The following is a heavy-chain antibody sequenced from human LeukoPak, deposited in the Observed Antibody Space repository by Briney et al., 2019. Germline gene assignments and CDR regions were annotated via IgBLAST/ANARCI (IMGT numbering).Heavy chain of an antibody. CDR2: IYTSGST. CDR1: AGSISSGSYY. CDR3: ASTTLSPLTEIFDY. J-gene: IGHJ4*02. Sequence: SQTLSLTCTVSAGSISSGSYYWRWIRQPAGKGLEWIGGIYTSGSTNYNPSLKSRVTISVDTSKNQFSLKLSSVTAADTAVYYCASTTLSPLTEIFDYWGQGTLVTVSS. V-gene: IGHV4-61*02. D-gene: IGHD1-14*01.